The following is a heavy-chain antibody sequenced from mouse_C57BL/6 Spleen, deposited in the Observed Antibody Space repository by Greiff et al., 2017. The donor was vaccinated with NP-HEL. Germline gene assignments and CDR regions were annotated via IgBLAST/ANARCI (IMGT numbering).Heavy chain of an antibody. CDR1: GYSITSDY. J-gene: IGHJ1*03. Sequence: EVQRVESGPGLAKPSQTLSLTCSVTGYSITSDYWNWIRKFPGNKLEYMGYISYSGSTYYNPSLKSRSSITRDTSKNQYYLQLNSVTTEDTATYYCSLLRQGYFDVWGTGTTVTVSS. CDR2: ISYSGST. CDR3: SLLRQGYFDV. D-gene: IGHD1-2*01. V-gene: IGHV3-8*01.